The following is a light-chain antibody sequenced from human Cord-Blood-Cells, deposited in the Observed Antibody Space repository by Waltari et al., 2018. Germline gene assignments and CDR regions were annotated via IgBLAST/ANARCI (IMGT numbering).Light chain of an antibody. Sequence: DLQITQSRSSLSPSVRDRVTMTCQASQDISNYLNWYQQKPGKSPKLLIYDASNLETGVPSRFSGSGSGTDFTFTISSLQPEDIATYYCQQYDNLPPFTFGPGTKVDIK. CDR1: QDISNY. V-gene: IGKV1-33*01. CDR2: DAS. CDR3: QQYDNLPPFT. J-gene: IGKJ3*01.